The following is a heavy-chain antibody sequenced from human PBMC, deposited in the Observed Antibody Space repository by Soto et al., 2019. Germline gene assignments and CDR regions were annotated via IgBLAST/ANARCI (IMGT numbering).Heavy chain of an antibody. CDR2: ISADTGNT. V-gene: IGHV1-18*01. J-gene: IGHJ4*02. Sequence: QGQLVQSGAEVKKPGASVKVYCKASGYTFTSYGISWVRQAPGQGLEWMGWISADTGNTNYAQKLQGRVTMTTDTSTSQAYMELRSLRSDDTAVYDCARDIAVARYPTDYWGQGTLVTVSS. CDR1: GYTFTSYG. D-gene: IGHD6-19*01. CDR3: ARDIAVARYPTDY.